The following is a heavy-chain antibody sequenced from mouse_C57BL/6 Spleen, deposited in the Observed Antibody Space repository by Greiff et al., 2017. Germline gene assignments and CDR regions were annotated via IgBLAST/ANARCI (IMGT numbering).Heavy chain of an antibody. D-gene: IGHD2-3*01. CDR3: ARGIYDGYPYYAMDY. CDR1: GFSLTSYG. Sequence: VKVIESGPGLVQPSQSLSITCTVSGFSLTSYGVHWVRQSPGKGLEWLGVIWSGGSTDYNAAFISRLSISKDNSKSQVFFKMNSLQADDTAIYYCARGIYDGYPYYAMDYWGQGTSVTVSS. V-gene: IGHV2-2*01. CDR2: IWSGGST. J-gene: IGHJ4*01.